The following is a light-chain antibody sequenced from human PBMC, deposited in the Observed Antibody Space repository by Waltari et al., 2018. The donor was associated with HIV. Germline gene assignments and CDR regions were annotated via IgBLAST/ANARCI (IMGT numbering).Light chain of an antibody. CDR3: HQYSNSSPYT. CDR1: RDINNW. CDR2: KVS. V-gene: IGKV1-5*03. J-gene: IGKJ2*01. Sequence: DIQMTQSPSTLSASVGDRVIITCRASRDINNWLAWYQQKPGKAPRLLMYKVSILESGVPSRFSGRGSGTEFTLTINNLQPEDFATYYCHQYSNSSPYTFGPGTKL.